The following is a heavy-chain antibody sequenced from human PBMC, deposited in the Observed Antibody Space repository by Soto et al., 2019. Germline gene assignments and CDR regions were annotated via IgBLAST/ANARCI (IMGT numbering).Heavy chain of an antibody. V-gene: IGHV2-5*01. D-gene: IGHD6-19*01. Sequence: QITLKESGPTLLKPTQTLTLTCTFSGFSLSTSAVGVNWIRQPPGKALEWLALIYWNDDKHYTPSLSGRLTITKDTSKNQVVLTMTNRNHVDTATYYCAHGSGWLSDYWGQGILVTVSS. CDR2: IYWNDDK. J-gene: IGHJ4*02. CDR3: AHGSGWLSDY. CDR1: GFSLSTSAVG.